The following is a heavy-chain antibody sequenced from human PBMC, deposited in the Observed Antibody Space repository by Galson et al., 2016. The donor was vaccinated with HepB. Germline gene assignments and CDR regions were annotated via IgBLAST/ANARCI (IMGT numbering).Heavy chain of an antibody. V-gene: IGHV4-59*01. Sequence: GKGLEWIGYVYNSGSTNYNPSLKSRVTISVDTSKNQFSLKLNSVTAADTAVYYCAREGGGYYDSSGYYLGYWGQGTLVTVSS. D-gene: IGHD3-22*01. CDR2: VYNSGST. CDR3: AREGGGYYDSSGYYLGY. J-gene: IGHJ4*02.